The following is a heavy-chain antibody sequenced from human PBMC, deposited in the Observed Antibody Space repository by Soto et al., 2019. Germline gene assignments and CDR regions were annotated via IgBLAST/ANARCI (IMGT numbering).Heavy chain of an antibody. CDR2: IIPIFGTA. Sequence: SVKVYCKTSGGTFSSYASSWVRQATGQGLEWMGGIIPIFGTANYAQKFQGRVTITADESTSTAYMELSSLRSEDTAVYYCASSVEGQSSGKYYYDSSGYYGYWGQGTLVTVS. V-gene: IGHV1-69*13. CDR3: ASSVEGQSSGKYYYDSSGYYGY. D-gene: IGHD3-22*01. J-gene: IGHJ4*02. CDR1: GGTFSSYA.